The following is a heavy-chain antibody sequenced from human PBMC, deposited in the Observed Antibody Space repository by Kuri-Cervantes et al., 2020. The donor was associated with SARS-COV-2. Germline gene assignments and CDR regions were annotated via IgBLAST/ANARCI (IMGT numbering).Heavy chain of an antibody. CDR3: ANVFDIAARPMDY. V-gene: IGHV4-39*07. CDR2: INHSGST. CDR1: GGSISSSSYY. Sequence: SETLSLTCTVSGGSISSSSYYWSWIRQPAGKGLEWIGEINHSGSTNYNPSLKSRVTISVDTSKNQFSLKLSSVTAADTAVYYCANVFDIAARPMDYWGQGTLVTVSS. J-gene: IGHJ4*02. D-gene: IGHD6-6*01.